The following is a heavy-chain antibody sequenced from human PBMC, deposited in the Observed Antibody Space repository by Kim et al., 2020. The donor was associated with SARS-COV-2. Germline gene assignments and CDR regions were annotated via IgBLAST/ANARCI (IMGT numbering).Heavy chain of an antibody. Sequence: YYHPSLKSRVTISVATAEHQFALRLSSVTAADTAVYYCARYSSSSDWFDPWGQGTLVTVSS. D-gene: IGHD6-6*01. V-gene: IGHV4-39*06. CDR3: ARYSSSSDWFDP. J-gene: IGHJ5*02.